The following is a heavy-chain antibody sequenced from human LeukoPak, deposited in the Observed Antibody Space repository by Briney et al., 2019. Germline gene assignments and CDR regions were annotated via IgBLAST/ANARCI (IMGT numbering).Heavy chain of an antibody. CDR1: GFTFSSYW. V-gene: IGHV3-7*01. CDR3: ARELWPGDY. Sequence: GGSLRLSCAASGFTFSSYWMGWVRQAPGKGLEWVADIKQDGSEENYVDSVKGRFTISRDNARNSLYLQMSSLRVEDTAVYYCARELWPGDYWGQGILVSVSS. CDR2: IKQDGSEE. J-gene: IGHJ4*02. D-gene: IGHD3-10*01.